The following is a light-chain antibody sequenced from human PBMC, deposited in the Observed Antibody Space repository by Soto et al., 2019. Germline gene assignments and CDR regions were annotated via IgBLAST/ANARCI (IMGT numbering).Light chain of an antibody. CDR1: SSNNGAGYD. V-gene: IGLV1-40*01. CDR3: QSYDSSLSGYV. CDR2: GNS. J-gene: IGLJ1*01. Sequence: QSVLTQPPSVSGAPGQRVTISCTGSSSNNGAGYDVHWYQQLPGTAPKLLIYGNSNRPSGVPDRFSGSKSGTSVSLAITGLQAEDEADYYCQSYDSSLSGYVFGTGTKVTVL.